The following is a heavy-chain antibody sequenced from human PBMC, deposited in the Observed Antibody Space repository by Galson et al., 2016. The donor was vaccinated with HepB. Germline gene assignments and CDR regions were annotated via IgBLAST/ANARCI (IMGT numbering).Heavy chain of an antibody. CDR3: AREGEFCGDDCYSGYFQQ. D-gene: IGHD2-21*01. Sequence: SLRLSCAASGIIFNNYAMHWVRQAPGRGLEWVALISFDGSKKYYADSVEGRFTISRDNSKNTLYLQMNNLRPEDTAVYFCAREGEFCGDDCYSGYFQQWGQGTLVTVSS. CDR2: ISFDGSKK. CDR1: GIIFNNYA. V-gene: IGHV3-30*04. J-gene: IGHJ1*01.